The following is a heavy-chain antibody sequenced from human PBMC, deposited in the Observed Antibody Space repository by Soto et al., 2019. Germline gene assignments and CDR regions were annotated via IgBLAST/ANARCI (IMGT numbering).Heavy chain of an antibody. CDR3: ARGLGYDIPHGPLIYNWFDP. D-gene: IGHD3-9*01. V-gene: IGHV1-2*04. Sequence: GASVKVSCKASGYTFTGYYMHWVRQAPGQGPEWMGWINPNSGGTNYAQKFQGWVTMTRDTSISTAYMELSRLRSDDTAVYYCARGLGYDIPHGPLIYNWFDPWGQGTLVTVSS. J-gene: IGHJ5*02. CDR2: INPNSGGT. CDR1: GYTFTGYY.